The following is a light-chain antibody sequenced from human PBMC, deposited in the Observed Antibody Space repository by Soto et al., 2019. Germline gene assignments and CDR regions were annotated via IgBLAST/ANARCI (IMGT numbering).Light chain of an antibody. J-gene: IGKJ3*01. V-gene: IGKV1-9*01. Sequence: DIQLTQSPSFLSASVGDRVTITCRASQGISSYLAWYQQKPGKAPKLLIYAASSLQGGVPSRFSGSGSGTEFTLTISSLQPEDFATYYCQQLNPYSPLTFGPGTKVDIK. CDR2: AAS. CDR3: QQLNPYSPLT. CDR1: QGISSY.